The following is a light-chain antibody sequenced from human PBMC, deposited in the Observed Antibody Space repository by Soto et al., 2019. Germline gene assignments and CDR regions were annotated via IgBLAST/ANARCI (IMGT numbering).Light chain of an antibody. CDR3: FSFTTDWTHV. CDR1: SSDIGAYNY. CDR2: EVS. Sequence: QSALTQPASVSGSPGQSITISCTGSSSDIGAYNYVSWFQQYPGKAPKLIISEVSNRPSGVSNRFSVSKSGTAASLTISGLQTEDEADYFCFSFTTDWTHVFGTGTKLTVL. J-gene: IGLJ1*01. V-gene: IGLV2-14*01.